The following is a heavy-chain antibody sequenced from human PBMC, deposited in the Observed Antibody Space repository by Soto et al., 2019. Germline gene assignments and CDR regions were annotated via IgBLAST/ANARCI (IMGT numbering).Heavy chain of an antibody. J-gene: IGHJ3*02. CDR1: GFTFSSCA. Sequence: GGSLSLSCAASGFTFSSCAMHWVRQAPGKGLEWVTVISYDGSNKYYADSVKGRFTISRDNSKNTLYLQMNSLRAADTAVYYCARDNHAFDIWGQGTMVTVSS. CDR2: ISYDGSNK. CDR3: ARDNHAFDI. V-gene: IGHV3-30-3*01.